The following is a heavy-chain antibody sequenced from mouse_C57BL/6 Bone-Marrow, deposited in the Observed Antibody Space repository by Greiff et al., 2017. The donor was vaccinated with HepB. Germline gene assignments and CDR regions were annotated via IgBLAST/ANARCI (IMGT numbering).Heavy chain of an antibody. CDR2: IYPGSGNT. V-gene: IGHV1-76*01. CDR3: ARDVDWFAY. J-gene: IGHJ3*01. CDR1: GYTFTDYY. Sequence: QVQLQQSGAELVRPGASVKLSCKASGYTFTDYYINWVKQRPGQGLEWIARIYPGSGNTYYNEKFKGKATLTAEKSSSTAYMQLSSLTSEDSAVYFCARDVDWFAYWGQGTLVTVSA.